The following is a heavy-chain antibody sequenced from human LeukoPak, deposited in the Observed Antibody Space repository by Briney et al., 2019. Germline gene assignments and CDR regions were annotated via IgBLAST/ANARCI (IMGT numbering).Heavy chain of an antibody. J-gene: IGHJ4*02. Sequence: PSETLSLTCTVSGGSISSYYWSWIRQPPGKGLEWIGYIYYSGSTNYNPSLKSRVTISVDTSKNQFSLKLSSVTAADTAVYYCARSVGATLDVSGYWGQGTLVTVSS. CDR2: IYYSGST. D-gene: IGHD1-26*01. CDR1: GGSISSYY. CDR3: ARSVGATLDVSGY. V-gene: IGHV4-59*08.